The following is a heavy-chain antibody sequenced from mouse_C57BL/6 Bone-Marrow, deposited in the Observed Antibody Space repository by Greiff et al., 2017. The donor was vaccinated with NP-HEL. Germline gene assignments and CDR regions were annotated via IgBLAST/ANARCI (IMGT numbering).Heavy chain of an antibody. J-gene: IGHJ2*01. D-gene: IGHD1-1*01. Sequence: VQLQQPGAELVKPGASVKLSCKASGYTFPSYWMHWVKQRPEQGLEWIGRIDPANGNTKYAPKFQGKATITADTSSNTAYLQLSSLTSEDTAIYYCANTTTVVPFDYWGQGTTLTVSS. V-gene: IGHV14-3*01. CDR3: ANTTTVVPFDY. CDR2: IDPANGNT. CDR1: GYTFPSYW.